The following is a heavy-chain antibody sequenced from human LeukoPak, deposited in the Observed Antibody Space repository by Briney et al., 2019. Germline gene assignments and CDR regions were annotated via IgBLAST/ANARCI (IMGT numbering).Heavy chain of an antibody. Sequence: PGRSLRLSCAASGFTFSSYAMHWVRQAPGKGLEWVAVIWYDGSNKYYADSVKGRFTISRDISKNTLFLQMNSLRVEDTAVYYCAREEPYTWDFDYWGQGTLVTVSS. CDR1: GFTFSSYA. J-gene: IGHJ4*02. CDR3: AREEPYTWDFDY. V-gene: IGHV3-30*04. D-gene: IGHD1-14*01. CDR2: IWYDGSNK.